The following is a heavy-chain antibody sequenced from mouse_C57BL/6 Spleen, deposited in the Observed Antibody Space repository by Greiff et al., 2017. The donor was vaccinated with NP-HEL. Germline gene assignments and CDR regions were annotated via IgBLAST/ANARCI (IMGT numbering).Heavy chain of an antibody. V-gene: IGHV5-16*01. J-gene: IGHJ2*01. D-gene: IGHD1-1*01. CDR2: INYDGSST. CDR1: GFTFSDYY. CDR3: ARTFHYGSSYYFDY. Sequence: EVNLVESEGGLVQPGRSMKLSCTASGFTFSDYYMAWVRQVPEKGLEWVANINYDGSSTYYLDSLKSRFIISRDNAKNILYLQMSSLKSEDTATYYCARTFHYGSSYYFDYWGQGTTLTVSS.